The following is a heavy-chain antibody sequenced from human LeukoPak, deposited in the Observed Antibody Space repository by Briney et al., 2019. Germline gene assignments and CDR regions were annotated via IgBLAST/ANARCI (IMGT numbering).Heavy chain of an antibody. D-gene: IGHD6-19*01. CDR1: GFTFHSHS. J-gene: IGHJ4*02. CDR2: ISMTSSYI. Sequence: GGSLRLSCAASGFTFHSHSMNWVRQAPGKGLEWVSSISMTSSYIYYADSVKGRFTISRDNAKNSLYLHMNSLRAEDTAVYYCAFPYSSGQTWDYWGQGTLVTVSS. CDR3: AFPYSSGQTWDY. V-gene: IGHV3-21*01.